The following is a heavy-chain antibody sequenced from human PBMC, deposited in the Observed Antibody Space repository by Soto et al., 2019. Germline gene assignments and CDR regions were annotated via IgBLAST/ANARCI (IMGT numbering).Heavy chain of an antibody. D-gene: IGHD2-21*02. CDR3: ARDLWGYCGTDCYPLDV. CDR2: INHSGST. J-gene: IGHJ6*02. Sequence: PSETLSLTCTVYGGSFSGYYWSWIRQPPGKGLEWIWEINHSGSTNYNPSLKSRVTISVDTSKNQFSLKLNSVTAADTAVYYCARDLWGYCGTDCYPLDVWGQGTTVTVSS. V-gene: IGHV4-34*01. CDR1: GGSFSGYY.